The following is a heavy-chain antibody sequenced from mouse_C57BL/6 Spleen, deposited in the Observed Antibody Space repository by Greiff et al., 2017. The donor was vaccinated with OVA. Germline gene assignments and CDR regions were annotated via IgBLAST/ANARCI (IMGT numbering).Heavy chain of an antibody. Sequence: QVQLQQPGAELVRPGSSVKLSCKASGYTFTSYWMDWVKQRPGQGLAWIGNIYPSDSETHYNQKFKDKATLTVDKSSSTAYMQLSSLTSEDSAVYYCARDRYYAMDYWGQGTSVTVSS. CDR2: IYPSDSET. CDR1: GYTFTSYW. J-gene: IGHJ4*01. CDR3: ARDRYYAMDY. V-gene: IGHV1-61*01.